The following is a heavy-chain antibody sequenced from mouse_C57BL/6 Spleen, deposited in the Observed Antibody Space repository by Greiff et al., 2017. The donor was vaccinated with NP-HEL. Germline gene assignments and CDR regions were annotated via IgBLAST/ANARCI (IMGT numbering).Heavy chain of an antibody. CDR1: GYAFSSSW. D-gene: IGHD2-10*01. CDR2: IYPGDGDT. J-gene: IGHJ2*01. CDR3: AREPYYGNLDY. Sequence: QVQLKESGPELVKPGASVKISCKASGYAFSSSWMNWVKQRPGKGLEWIGRIYPGDGDTNYNGKFKGKATLTADKSSSTAYMQLSSLTSEDSAVYFCAREPYYGNLDYWGQGTTLTVSS. V-gene: IGHV1-82*01.